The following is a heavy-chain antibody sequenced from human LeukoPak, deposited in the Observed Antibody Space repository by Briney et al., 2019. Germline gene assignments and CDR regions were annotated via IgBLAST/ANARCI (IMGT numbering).Heavy chain of an antibody. CDR2: IYTSGST. CDR3: ARGDARYSGYFDY. CDR1: GGSISSGSYY. J-gene: IGHJ4*02. Sequence: PSETLSLTCTVSGGSISSGSYYWSWIRQPAGKGLEWIGRIYTSGSTNYNPSLKSRVTISVDTSKNQFSLKLSSVTAADTAVYYCARGDARYSGYFDYWGQGTLVTVSS. V-gene: IGHV4-61*02. D-gene: IGHD5-12*01.